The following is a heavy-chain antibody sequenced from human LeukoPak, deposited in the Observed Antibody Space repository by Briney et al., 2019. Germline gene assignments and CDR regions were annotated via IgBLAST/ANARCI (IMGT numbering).Heavy chain of an antibody. CDR2: IYYSGST. J-gene: IGHJ4*02. CDR1: GGSISSYY. Sequence: PSETLSLTCTVSGGSISSYYWSWIRQPPGKGLEWIGYIYYSGSTNYNPSLKSRVTISVDTSKNQFSLKLSSVTAADTAVYYCANTRSSGWYLYYFDYWGQGTLVTVSS. D-gene: IGHD6-19*01. V-gene: IGHV4-59*01. CDR3: ANTRSSGWYLYYFDY.